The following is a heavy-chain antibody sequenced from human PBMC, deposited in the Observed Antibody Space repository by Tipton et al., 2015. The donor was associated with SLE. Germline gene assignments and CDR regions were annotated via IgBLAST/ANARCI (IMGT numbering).Heavy chain of an antibody. CDR1: GGSISSYY. D-gene: IGHD1-26*01. CDR2: IYYSGST. CDR3: ARGVGSGSPLDS. V-gene: IGHV4-59*01. J-gene: IGHJ4*02. Sequence: TLSLTCTVSGGSISSYYWSWIRQPPGKGLEWIGYIYYSGSTNYNPSLKSRVTISVDTSKNQFSLKLSSVTAADTAVYYCARGVGSGSPLDSWGQGTLVTVSS.